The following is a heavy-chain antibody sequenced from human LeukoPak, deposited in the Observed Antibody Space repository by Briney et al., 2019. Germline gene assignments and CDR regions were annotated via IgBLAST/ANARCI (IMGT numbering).Heavy chain of an antibody. Sequence: PGGSLRLSCAASGFTFSSYNMNWVCQAPGKGLEWVSYISSSSSTIYYADSVKGRFTISRDNAKNSLYLQMNSLRAEDTAVFYCARGRDHYDTSGYSPNYYMDVWGKGTTVTVSS. CDR3: ARGRDHYDTSGYSPNYYMDV. CDR1: GFTFSSYN. J-gene: IGHJ6*03. V-gene: IGHV3-48*01. CDR2: ISSSSSTI. D-gene: IGHD3-22*01.